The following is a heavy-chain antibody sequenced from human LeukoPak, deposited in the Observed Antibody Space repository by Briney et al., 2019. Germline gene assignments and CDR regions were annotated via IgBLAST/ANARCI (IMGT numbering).Heavy chain of an antibody. CDR1: GFTFSSYD. Sequence: GGSLRLSCAPSGFTFSSYDMHRVRQATGKGLEWVSAIGTAGDTYYPGSVKGRFTISRENAKNSLYLQMNSLRAGDTAVYYCARSREKYSSGQSYLFDYWGQGTLVTVSS. D-gene: IGHD6-19*01. CDR3: ARSREKYSSGQSYLFDY. V-gene: IGHV3-13*01. CDR2: IGTAGDT. J-gene: IGHJ4*02.